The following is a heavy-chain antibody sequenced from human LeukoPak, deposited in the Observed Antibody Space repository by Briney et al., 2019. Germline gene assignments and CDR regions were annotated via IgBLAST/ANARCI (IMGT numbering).Heavy chain of an antibody. D-gene: IGHD5-24*01. CDR2: LYSGGTT. CDR1: GFIVSTNY. Sequence: PGGSLRLSCAAAGFIVSTNYMSWVRQAPGKGLEWVSVLYSGGTTYYADSVKGRFTISRDNSKNMLYLQMNSLRAEDTAVYYCAMDSSWLPLKFDYWGQGTLVTVST. J-gene: IGHJ4*02. CDR3: AMDSSWLPLKFDY. V-gene: IGHV3-66*01.